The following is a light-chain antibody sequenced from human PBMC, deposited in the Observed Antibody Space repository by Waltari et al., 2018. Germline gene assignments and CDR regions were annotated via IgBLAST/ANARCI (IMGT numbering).Light chain of an antibody. CDR3: VLYMSRDIL. CDR2: STN. Sequence: QTVVSQEPSFSVSPGGTVTLTCGLTSGPVSFTHYPSWYQQTPGQPPRTLIYSTNTRSSGVPDRFSGSILGDKAALTIAGAQADDEAAYYCVLYMSRDILFGGGTKLTVL. J-gene: IGLJ3*02. CDR1: SGPVSFTHY. V-gene: IGLV8-61*01.